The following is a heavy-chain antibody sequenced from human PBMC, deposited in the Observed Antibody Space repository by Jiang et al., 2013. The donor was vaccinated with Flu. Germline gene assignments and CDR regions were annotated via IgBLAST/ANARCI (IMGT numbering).Heavy chain of an antibody. D-gene: IGHD1-26*01. V-gene: IGHV4-38-2*02. Sequence: SIYHMGAPTTTRPSKSRVTISVDTSKNQFSLKLSSVTAADTAVYYCARGRYSGSYLIYWGQGTLVTVSS. CDR3: ARGRYSGSYLIY. J-gene: IGHJ4*02. CDR2: IYHMGAP.